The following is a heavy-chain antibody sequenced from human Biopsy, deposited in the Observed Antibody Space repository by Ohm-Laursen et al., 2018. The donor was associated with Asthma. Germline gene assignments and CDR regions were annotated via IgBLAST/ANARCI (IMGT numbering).Heavy chain of an antibody. V-gene: IGHV3-23*01. CDR1: GFAFNNSS. CDR3: AKITTDRQKAKNWFDP. J-gene: IGHJ5*02. CDR2: ISASGVRT. D-gene: IGHD3-22*01. Sequence: SLRLSCTASGFAFNNSSMTWVRQAPGKGLEWVSSISASGVRTFYADSVKGRFTVSRDSSRNTLYLQLSTLRVEDTAVYFCAKITTDRQKAKNWFDPWGQGTLVTVSS.